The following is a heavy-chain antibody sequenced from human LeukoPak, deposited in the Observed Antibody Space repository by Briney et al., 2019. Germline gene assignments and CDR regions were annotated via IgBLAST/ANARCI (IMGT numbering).Heavy chain of an antibody. D-gene: IGHD3-22*01. Sequence: GGSLRLSCAASGFTFSNYWMYWVPQAPGKGLVWVSRINSDRSSRHYADSVKGRFTISRDNAKNTLHLQMTSLRAEDTAVYYCARGGPDSSDYSSLFDYWGRGILVTVSS. CDR1: GFTFSNYW. CDR2: INSDRSSR. J-gene: IGHJ4*02. CDR3: ARGGPDSSDYSSLFDY. V-gene: IGHV3-74*01.